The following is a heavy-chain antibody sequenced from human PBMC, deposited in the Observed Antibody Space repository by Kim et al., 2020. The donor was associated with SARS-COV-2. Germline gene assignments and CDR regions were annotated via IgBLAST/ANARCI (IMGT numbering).Heavy chain of an antibody. V-gene: IGHV3-33*01. Sequence: GGSLRLSCAASGFTFSSYGMHWVRQAPGKGLEWVAVIWYDGSNKYYADSVKGRFTISRDNSKNTLYLQMNSLRAEDTAVYYCARGDPKWLRLRGGPPGGYGMDVWGQGTTVTVSS. CDR2: IWYDGSNK. CDR1: GFTFSSYG. D-gene: IGHD5-12*01. CDR3: ARGDPKWLRLRGGPPGGYGMDV. J-gene: IGHJ6*02.